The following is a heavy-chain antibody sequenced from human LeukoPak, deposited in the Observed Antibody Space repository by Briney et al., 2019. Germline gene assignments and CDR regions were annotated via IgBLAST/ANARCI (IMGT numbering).Heavy chain of an antibody. Sequence: SETLSLTCTVSGGSIRYYYWSWIRQSPGKGLEGIGYIYYNGTTNYNPSVKCRVTISVDMSKNQFSLKMSSVTAADTAVYYCARKGGLFDYWGQGRLVTVSS. CDR2: IYYNGTT. J-gene: IGHJ4*02. CDR1: GGSIRYYY. D-gene: IGHD2-15*01. CDR3: ARKGGLFDY. V-gene: IGHV4-59*01.